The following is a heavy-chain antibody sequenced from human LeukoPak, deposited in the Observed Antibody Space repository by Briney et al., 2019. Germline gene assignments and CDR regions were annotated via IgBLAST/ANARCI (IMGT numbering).Heavy chain of an antibody. CDR1: GFTFSSYA. V-gene: IGHV3-23*01. D-gene: IGHD6-19*01. CDR3: ARDVSGWKGDDY. J-gene: IGHJ4*02. Sequence: GGSLRLSCAASGFTFSSYAMSWVRQAPGKGLEWVSIISDSGGSTYYADSVKGRFTISRDNSKNTLYLQMNSLRAEDTAVYYCARDVSGWKGDDYWGQGTLVTVSS. CDR2: ISDSGGST.